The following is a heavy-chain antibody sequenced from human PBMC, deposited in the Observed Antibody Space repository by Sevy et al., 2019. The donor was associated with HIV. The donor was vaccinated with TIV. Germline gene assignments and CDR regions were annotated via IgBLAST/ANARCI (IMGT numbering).Heavy chain of an antibody. CDR1: GFTFSNYG. D-gene: IGHD3-10*01. Sequence: RGSLRLSCAASGFTFSNYGMHWVRQAPGKGLEWVAVISYDGINKDYADSAKGRFTISRDTFKNTLYLQMNSLRIEDTALYYWAKCPVVELGVFDMWGQGTMVTVSS. V-gene: IGHV3-30*18. J-gene: IGHJ3*02. CDR3: AKCPVVELGVFDM. CDR2: ISYDGINK.